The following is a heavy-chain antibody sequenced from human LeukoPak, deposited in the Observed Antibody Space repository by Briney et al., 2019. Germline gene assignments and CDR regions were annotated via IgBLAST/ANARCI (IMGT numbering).Heavy chain of an antibody. CDR2: MNPNSGNT. D-gene: IGHD5-18*01. J-gene: IGHJ6*03. Sequence: ASVKVSCKASGYTFTNYDINWVRQATGQGLEWLAWMNPNSGNTGYTQKFQGRVTITRNTSITTAYMELSSLRSDDTAVYYCARVTRGDGYSDYYYMDVWGKGTTVTVSS. V-gene: IGHV1-8*01. CDR1: GYTFTNYD. CDR3: ARVTRGDGYSDYYYMDV.